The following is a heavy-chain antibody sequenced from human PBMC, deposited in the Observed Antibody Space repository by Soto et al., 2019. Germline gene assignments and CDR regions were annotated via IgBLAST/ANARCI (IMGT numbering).Heavy chain of an antibody. CDR1: GFTVSSND. CDR2: ISSDGSK. D-gene: IGHD6-19*01. Sequence: EVQLVESGGGLVQPGGSLRLSCAASGFTVSSNDMSWVRQAPGKGPEWVSVISSDGSKYYADSVKVRFTISRDNSKNTLYLQMNSLRAEDTAVYFCARDVSSGWYYFDYWGQGTLVTVSS. V-gene: IGHV3-66*01. CDR3: ARDVSSGWYYFDY. J-gene: IGHJ4*02.